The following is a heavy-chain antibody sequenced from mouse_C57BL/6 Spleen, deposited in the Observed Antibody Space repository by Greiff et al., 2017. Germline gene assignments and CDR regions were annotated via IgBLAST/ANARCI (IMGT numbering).Heavy chain of an antibody. D-gene: IGHD1-1*01. J-gene: IGHJ2*01. CDR2: IDPANGNT. Sequence: VQLQQSVAELVRPGASVKLSCTASGFNIKNTYMHWVKQRPEQGLEWIGRIDPANGNTKYAPKFKGKATLTAEKSSSTAYMQLSSLTSEDSAVYFCARGELLRYWGQGTTLTVSS. CDR3: ARGELLRY. CDR1: GFNIKNTY. V-gene: IGHV14-3*01.